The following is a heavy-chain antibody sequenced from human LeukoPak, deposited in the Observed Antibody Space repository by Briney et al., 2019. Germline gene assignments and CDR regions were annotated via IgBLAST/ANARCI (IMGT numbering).Heavy chain of an antibody. CDR1: GFTFSNCA. CDR2: ISGSGGST. Sequence: GGSLRLSCAASGFTFSNCAMSWVRQAPGKGLDWVSRISGSGGSTYYADSVKGRFTISRDNSRNTLYLQMNSLRAEDTAVYYCAKVFYGTGYGNSWYFDYWGQGTLVTVSS. V-gene: IGHV3-23*01. J-gene: IGHJ4*02. D-gene: IGHD6-13*01. CDR3: AKVFYGTGYGNSWYFDY.